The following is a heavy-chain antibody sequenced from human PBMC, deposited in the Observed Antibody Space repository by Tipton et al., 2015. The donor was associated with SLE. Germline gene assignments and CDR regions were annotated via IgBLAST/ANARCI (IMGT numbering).Heavy chain of an antibody. CDR1: GFSISSGYY. J-gene: IGHJ4*02. Sequence: TLSLTCAVSGFSISSGYYWGWLRQSPGKGLEWIGSMYHSGGTYFHPPRKSRVTISVDTSKNQFSLKLSAVTAADTAVYYCARSTDRSSFDTLAYWGQGTLVTVSS. CDR3: ARSTDRSSFDTLAY. CDR2: MYHSGGT. V-gene: IGHV4-38-2*01. D-gene: IGHD6-6*01.